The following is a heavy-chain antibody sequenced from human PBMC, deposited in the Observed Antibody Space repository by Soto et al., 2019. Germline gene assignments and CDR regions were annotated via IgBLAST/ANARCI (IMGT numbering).Heavy chain of an antibody. D-gene: IGHD3-16*01. J-gene: IGHJ3*02. CDR2: ICNGRSYI. V-gene: IGHV3-21*01. CDR1: GFTFSSYS. Sequence: GGSLRLSCAASGFTFSSYSMNWVRQPPGKGLEWVAVICNGRSYIYYGDSVKGRFTISRDNSENTLYLQMNSLRVEDTAVYYCARDATFGTKGGSFDIWGHGTLVTVSS. CDR3: ARDATFGTKGGSFDI.